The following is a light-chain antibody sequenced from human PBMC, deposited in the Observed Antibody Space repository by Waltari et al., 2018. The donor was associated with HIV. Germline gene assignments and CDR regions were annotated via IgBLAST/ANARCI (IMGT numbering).Light chain of an antibody. CDR1: SSNIGDNF. CDR3: GAWDNSLSVYV. Sequence: QSVLTQPPSVSAAPGQKVTISCSGSSSNIGDNFVLWYQHFPGRPPKLLIYDNGKRPSGSRDRFSDSTSGTSATLDITGLQTGDEADYYCGAWDNSLSVYVFGTGTKVTVL. V-gene: IGLV1-51*01. CDR2: DNG. J-gene: IGLJ1*01.